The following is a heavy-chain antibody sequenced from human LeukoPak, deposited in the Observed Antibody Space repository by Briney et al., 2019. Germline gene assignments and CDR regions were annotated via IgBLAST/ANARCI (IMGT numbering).Heavy chain of an antibody. J-gene: IGHJ3*02. V-gene: IGHV1-2*02. CDR2: INPNSGGT. CDR1: GYTFTGYY. Sequence: ASVKVSCKASGYTFTGYYMHWVRQAPGQGLEWMGWINPNSGGTNYAQKFQGRVTMTRDTSISTAYMELSRLRSDDTAVYYCARVCGGDCNDAFDIWGQGTMVTVSS. CDR3: ARVCGGDCNDAFDI. D-gene: IGHD2-21*02.